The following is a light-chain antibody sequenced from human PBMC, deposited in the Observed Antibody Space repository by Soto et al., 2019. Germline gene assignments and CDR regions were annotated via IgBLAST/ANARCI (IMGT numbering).Light chain of an antibody. V-gene: IGLV2-14*01. Sequence: QSALTQPASVSGSPGQSITISCTGTTSDIGGYNFVSWYQQHPGKAPKLLIYDVRNRPSGVSNRFSGSKSGNTASLTISGLQAEDEADYYCNSYRTISTYVFGSGTKPTVL. CDR1: TSDIGGYNF. CDR3: NSYRTISTYV. CDR2: DVR. J-gene: IGLJ1*01.